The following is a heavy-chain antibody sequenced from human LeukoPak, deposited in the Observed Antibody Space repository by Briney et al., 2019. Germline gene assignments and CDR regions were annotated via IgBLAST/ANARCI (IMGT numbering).Heavy chain of an antibody. Sequence: PGGSLRLSCAGSGFIFSNYEMNWVGQAPGKGLEWVSYISSTGGDIYYADSVKGRFTISRDNAEKSVYLQMNSLRAEDTAVYYCARDLPTGTYRAYFDNWGQGTLVTVSS. CDR3: ARDLPTGTYRAYFDN. J-gene: IGHJ4*02. D-gene: IGHD1-26*01. V-gene: IGHV3-48*03. CDR1: GFIFSNYE. CDR2: ISSTGGDI.